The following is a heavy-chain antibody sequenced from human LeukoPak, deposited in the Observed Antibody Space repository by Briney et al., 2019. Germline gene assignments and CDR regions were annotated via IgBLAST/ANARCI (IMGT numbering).Heavy chain of an antibody. D-gene: IGHD6-19*01. J-gene: IGHJ4*02. CDR3: ARAAVAGTDFDY. Sequence: ASVKVSCKASGGTFSSYAISWVRQAPGQGLEWMGGIIPIFGTANYAQKFQGRVTITADESTSTAYMELSSLRSEDTAVYYCARAAVAGTDFDYWGQGTLVTVSS. CDR2: IIPIFGTA. V-gene: IGHV1-69*13. CDR1: GGTFSSYA.